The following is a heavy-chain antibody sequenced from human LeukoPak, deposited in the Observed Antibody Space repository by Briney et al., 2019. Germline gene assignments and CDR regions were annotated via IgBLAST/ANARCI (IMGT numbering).Heavy chain of an antibody. V-gene: IGHV3-74*01. D-gene: IGHD2-2*01. J-gene: IGHJ4*02. Sequence: GGSLRLSCAASGFTFSSYWMHWVRQAPGKGLVWVSHINSDGSSTGYADSVKGRFTISRDNAKNTLYLQMNSLRAEDTAVYYCARDYCSSTSCFPLSWGQGTLVTVSS. CDR1: GFTFSSYW. CDR3: ARDYCSSTSCFPLS. CDR2: INSDGSST.